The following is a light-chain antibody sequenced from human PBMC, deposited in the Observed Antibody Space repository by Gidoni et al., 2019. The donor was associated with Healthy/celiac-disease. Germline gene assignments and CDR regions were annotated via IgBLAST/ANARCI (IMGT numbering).Light chain of an antibody. CDR3: QQRSNWPSLT. V-gene: IGKV3-11*01. CDR1: QSVSSY. CDR2: DAS. Sequence: EMVLTQSPATLSLSPGERATLSCRASQSVSSYLALYQQKPGQAPRLLIYDASNRATGIPARCIGSGSGTDFTLTISSLEPEDFAVYYCQQRSNWPSLTFGGXTKVEIK. J-gene: IGKJ4*01.